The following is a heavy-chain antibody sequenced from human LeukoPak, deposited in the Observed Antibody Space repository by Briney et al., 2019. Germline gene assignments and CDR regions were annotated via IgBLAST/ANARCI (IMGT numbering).Heavy chain of an antibody. V-gene: IGHV3-73*01. CDR1: GFTFSGSA. Sequence: GSLRLSCAASGFTFSGSAMHWVRQASGKGLEWVGRIRSKANSYATAYAASVKGRFTISRDDSKNTAYLQMNSLKTEDTAVYYCTRAATVPTIGVRSYYGMDVWGQGTTVTVSS. D-gene: IGHD4-17*01. CDR3: TRAATVPTIGVRSYYGMDV. J-gene: IGHJ6*02. CDR2: IRSKANSYAT.